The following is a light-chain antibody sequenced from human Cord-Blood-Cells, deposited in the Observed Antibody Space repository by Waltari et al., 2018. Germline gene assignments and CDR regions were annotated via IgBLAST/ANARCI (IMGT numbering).Light chain of an antibody. CDR3: QQSYSTPLT. J-gene: IGKJ4*01. V-gene: IGKV1-39*01. Sequence: DIQMTQSPSSLSASVGDRVTITCRASQSISSYLNWYQQKPGKAPKLLIYAASSWQSGVPSRFSGRGSGTDVTLTISSLQPEDFATYYCQQSYSTPLTFGGGTKVEIK. CDR2: AAS. CDR1: QSISSY.